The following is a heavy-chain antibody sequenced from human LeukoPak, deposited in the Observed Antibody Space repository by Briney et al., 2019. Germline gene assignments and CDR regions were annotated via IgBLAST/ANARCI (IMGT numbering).Heavy chain of an antibody. CDR3: QGDSTGYDILTGYQDY. CDR2: INHSGST. Sequence: PSETLSLTCTVSGGSISSSSYYWGWIRQPPRKGLEWIGEINHSGSTNYNPSLKSRVTMSVDTSKNQFSLKLSSVTAADTAVYYCQGDSTGYDILTGYQDYWGQGTLVTVSS. J-gene: IGHJ4*02. CDR1: GGSISSSSYY. D-gene: IGHD3-9*01. V-gene: IGHV4-39*07.